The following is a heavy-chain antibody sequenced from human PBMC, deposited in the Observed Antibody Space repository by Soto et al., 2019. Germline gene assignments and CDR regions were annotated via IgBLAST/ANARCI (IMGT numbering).Heavy chain of an antibody. CDR2: INPYSGDT. J-gene: IGHJ6*02. V-gene: IGHV1-2*02. CDR1: GYIFTGYF. D-gene: IGHD3-10*01. Sequence: ASVKVSCKASGYIFTGYFIHWVRQAPGHGLEWMGWINPYSGDTNSTQNFQGRVTMTRDTSINTLYLELARLRSDDTAVYYCARGALWVRGYHYYGMDVWGQGTSVTVPS. CDR3: ARGALWVRGYHYYGMDV.